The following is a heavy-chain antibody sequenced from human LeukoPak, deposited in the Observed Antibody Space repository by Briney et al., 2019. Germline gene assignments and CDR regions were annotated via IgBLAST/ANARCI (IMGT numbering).Heavy chain of an antibody. CDR2: IYYSGST. Sequence: SETLSLTCSVSGGSISSSNYYWGWIRQPPGKGLEWIGSIYYSGSTYYNTSLESRVTISVDTSENQFFLKLSSVTAADTAVYYCARAGFGPFFDIWGQGTMVTVSS. CDR3: ARAGFGPFFDI. J-gene: IGHJ3*02. CDR1: GGSISSSNYY. D-gene: IGHD3-10*01. V-gene: IGHV4-39*01.